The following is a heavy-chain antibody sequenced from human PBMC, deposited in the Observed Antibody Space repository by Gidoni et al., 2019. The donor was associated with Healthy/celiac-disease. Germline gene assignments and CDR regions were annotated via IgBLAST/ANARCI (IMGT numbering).Heavy chain of an antibody. Sequence: EVQLAESGGGVVKPGGSLRLSCAASGFTFSSYSMNWVRQAPGTGLEWVSSISSSSSYIYYADSVKGRFTISRDNAKNSLYLQMNSLRAEDTAVYYCARDYSSSSGDNDYWGQGTLVTVSS. V-gene: IGHV3-21*01. CDR2: ISSSSSYI. D-gene: IGHD6-6*01. CDR1: GFTFSSYS. J-gene: IGHJ4*02. CDR3: ARDYSSSSGDNDY.